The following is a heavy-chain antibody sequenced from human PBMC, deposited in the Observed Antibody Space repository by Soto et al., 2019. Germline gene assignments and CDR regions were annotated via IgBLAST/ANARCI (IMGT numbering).Heavy chain of an antibody. CDR1: GESISSGDHY. CDR2: IYYSGNT. Sequence: SETPSLTCTVSGESISSGDHYWSWVRQSPGEGLEWIGFIYYSGNTYYNPSLKSRVSMSVDTSNNQFSLKLNSVTAADTAVYYCARDAGYCNSVSCYPYNMDVWGQGTTVTVSS. J-gene: IGHJ6*02. CDR3: ARDAGYCNSVSCYPYNMDV. V-gene: IGHV4-30-4*01. D-gene: IGHD2-15*01.